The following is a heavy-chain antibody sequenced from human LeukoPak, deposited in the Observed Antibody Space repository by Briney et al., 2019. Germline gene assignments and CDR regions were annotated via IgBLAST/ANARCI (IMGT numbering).Heavy chain of an antibody. Sequence: SETLSLTCTVSGGSIRGSSFYWGWIRQPPGGGLEFIGSIFYRGNTYYNPSLKSRVTISVDTSRNQFSLKLSSVTAADTAVYYCARGRYSSSWYTWFDPWGQGTLVTVSS. CDR2: IFYRGNT. V-gene: IGHV4-39*07. CDR1: GGSIRGSSFY. D-gene: IGHD6-13*01. J-gene: IGHJ5*02. CDR3: ARGRYSSSWYTWFDP.